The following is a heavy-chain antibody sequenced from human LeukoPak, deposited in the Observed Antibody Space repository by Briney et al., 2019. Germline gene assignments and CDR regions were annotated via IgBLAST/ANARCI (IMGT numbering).Heavy chain of an antibody. Sequence: SETLSLTCTVSGGSISNSPYYWGWIRQPPGKGLEWIASIHYSGSTDHNPSLKSRVTITVDTSTNQCSLNLRFVTAADTALYYCVTLGYCSSTSCYPQNWGQGTQVTVSS. CDR2: IHYSGST. J-gene: IGHJ4*02. D-gene: IGHD2-2*01. CDR1: GGSISNSPYY. V-gene: IGHV4-39*07. CDR3: VTLGYCSSTSCYPQN.